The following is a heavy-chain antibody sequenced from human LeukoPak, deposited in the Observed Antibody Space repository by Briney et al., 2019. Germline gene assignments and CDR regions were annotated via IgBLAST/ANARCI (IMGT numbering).Heavy chain of an antibody. J-gene: IGHJ4*02. CDR3: TRWLITFGGVIAAPDY. D-gene: IGHD3-16*02. V-gene: IGHV3-49*03. Sequence: PGGSLRLSCTASGLTFGDYAMSWFRQAPGKGLEWVGFIRSKAYGGTTEYAASVKGRFTISRDDSKSIAYLQMNSLKTEDTAVYYCTRWLITFGGVIAAPDYWGQGTLVTVSS. CDR2: IRSKAYGGTT. CDR1: GLTFGDYA.